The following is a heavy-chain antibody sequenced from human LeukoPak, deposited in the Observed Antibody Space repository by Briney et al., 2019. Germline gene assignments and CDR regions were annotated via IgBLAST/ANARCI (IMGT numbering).Heavy chain of an antibody. D-gene: IGHD1-26*01. CDR1: GGTFSSYA. Sequence: SVKVSCKASGGTFSSYAISWVRQAPGQGLEWMGKIIPILGIAHYAQKIQGRVTITADKSTSPAYMELSSLRSEDTAVYYCARNSGRTGHYYYGMDVWGQGTTVTVSS. CDR2: IIPILGIA. J-gene: IGHJ6*02. V-gene: IGHV1-69*04. CDR3: ARNSGRTGHYYYGMDV.